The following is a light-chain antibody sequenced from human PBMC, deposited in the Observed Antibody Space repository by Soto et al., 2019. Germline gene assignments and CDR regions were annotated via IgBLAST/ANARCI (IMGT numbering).Light chain of an antibody. V-gene: IGKV3-11*01. CDR3: QQRSNWPHT. CDR1: RSVSFY. Sequence: EIVLTQSPATLSLSPGERATLSCRASRSVSFYLAWYQQKPGQAPRLLIYDASNRATGIPARFSGSGAGTDFTLTISSLEPDDFAVYFCQQRSNWPHTFGQGTKLEIK. CDR2: DAS. J-gene: IGKJ2*01.